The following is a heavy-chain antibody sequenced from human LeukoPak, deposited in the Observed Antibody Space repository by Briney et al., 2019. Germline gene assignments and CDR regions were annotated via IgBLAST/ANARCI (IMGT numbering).Heavy chain of an antibody. CDR3: ARDDYVWGSTWGYFDY. D-gene: IGHD3-16*01. CDR1: GGSISSSSYY. J-gene: IGHJ4*02. Sequence: PSETLSLTCTVSGGSISSSSYYWGWIRQPPEKGLEWIGSIYYGGTTYYNPSLNSRVTISVDTSKNQFSLRLNFVTAADTAVYYCARDDYVWGSTWGYFDYWGQGTLVTVSS. CDR2: IYYGGTT. V-gene: IGHV4-39*02.